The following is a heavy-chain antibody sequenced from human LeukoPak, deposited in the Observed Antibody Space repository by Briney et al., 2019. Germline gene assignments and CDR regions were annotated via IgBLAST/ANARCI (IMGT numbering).Heavy chain of an antibody. Sequence: GSLRLSCAASGFTFSTYGMHWVRQAPGKGLEWVAVISYGGSNKYYTDSVKGRFTISRDNSKNTLYLQMNSLRAEDTAAYYCARDGSGSNYFFGYWGQGTLVTVSS. CDR2: ISYGGSNK. V-gene: IGHV3-30*03. J-gene: IGHJ4*02. CDR1: GFTFSTYG. CDR3: ARDGSGSNYFFGY. D-gene: IGHD1-26*01.